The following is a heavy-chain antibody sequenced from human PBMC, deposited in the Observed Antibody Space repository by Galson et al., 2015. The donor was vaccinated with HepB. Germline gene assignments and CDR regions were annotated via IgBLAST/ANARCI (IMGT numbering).Heavy chain of an antibody. Sequence: SCAASGFTFSSYPISWMRQAPGQGLEWMGGVIPILSIANYAQKFQGRVTITTDKSRSTAYMEMSSLRSEDTAVYYCARDYNYYFDSSGYDAFAILGQGTMVSVSS. CDR3: ARDYNYYFDSSGYDAFAI. J-gene: IGHJ3*02. CDR1: GFTFSSYP. CDR2: VIPILSIA. D-gene: IGHD3-22*01. V-gene: IGHV1-69*10.